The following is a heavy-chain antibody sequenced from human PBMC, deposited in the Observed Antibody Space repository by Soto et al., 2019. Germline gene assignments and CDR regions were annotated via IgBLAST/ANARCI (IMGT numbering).Heavy chain of an antibody. V-gene: IGHV3-7*01. CDR3: ARDRRYYYDSSGYLGPYFDP. CDR2: IKQDGSEK. J-gene: IGHJ5*02. D-gene: IGHD3-22*01. CDR1: GFTFSSYW. Sequence: GGSLRLSSAASGFTFSSYWMSWVRQAPGKGLEWVANIKQDGSEKYYVDSVKGRFTISRDNAKNSLYLQMNSLRAEDTAVYYCARDRRYYYDSSGYLGPYFDPWGQGTLVTVSS.